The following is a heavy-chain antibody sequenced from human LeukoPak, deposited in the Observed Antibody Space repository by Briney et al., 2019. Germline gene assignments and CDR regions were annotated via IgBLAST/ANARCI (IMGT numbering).Heavy chain of an antibody. CDR2: INHSGST. D-gene: IGHD4-23*01. CDR3: ARGIPTTVVTPNWFDP. V-gene: IGHV4-34*01. J-gene: IGHJ5*02. CDR1: GGSFSGYY. Sequence: SETLSLTCAVYGGSFSGYYWSWIRQPPGKGLEWIGEINHSGSTNYNPSLKSRVTISVDTSKNQFSLKLSSVTAADTAVYYCARGIPTTVVTPNWFDPWGQGTLVTVSS.